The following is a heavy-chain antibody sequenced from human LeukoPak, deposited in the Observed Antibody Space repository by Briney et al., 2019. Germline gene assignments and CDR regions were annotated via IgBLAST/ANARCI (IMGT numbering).Heavy chain of an antibody. CDR2: ISGSGGST. Sequence: GGSLRLSCAASGFTFSSYAMSWVRQAPGKGLEWVSAISGSGGSTYYADSVKGRFTISRDNSKNTLYLQMNSLRAEDTAVYYCAKTKGITMVRGVPPDYWGQGTLVTVSS. J-gene: IGHJ4*02. V-gene: IGHV3-23*01. CDR3: AKTKGITMVRGVPPDY. CDR1: GFTFSSYA. D-gene: IGHD3-10*01.